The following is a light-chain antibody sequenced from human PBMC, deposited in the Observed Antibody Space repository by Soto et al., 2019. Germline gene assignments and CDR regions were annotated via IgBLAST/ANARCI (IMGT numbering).Light chain of an antibody. CDR2: EVS. V-gene: IGLV2-14*01. J-gene: IGLJ1*01. Sequence: QSALTQPASVSGSPGQSITISCTGTSSDVGGYNYVSWYQQYPGKAPKLMIYEVSNRPSGVSNRFSGSNSGNTASLTISGLQAEDEADYYCSLYTSSSTYVFGTGTKLTVL. CDR1: SSDVGGYNY. CDR3: SLYTSSSTYV.